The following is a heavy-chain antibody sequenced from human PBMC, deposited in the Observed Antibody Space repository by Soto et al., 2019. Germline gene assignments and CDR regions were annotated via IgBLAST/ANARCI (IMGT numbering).Heavy chain of an antibody. Sequence: EVQLVESGGGLVKPGGSLRLSCAASGFTFSNAWMNWVRQAPGKGLEWVGRIKSKTDGGTTDYAAPVKGRFTISRDDSKSTLYLQMNSLKTEDTAVYYCTTPKDFWSGMPDYWGQGTLVTVSS. CDR1: GFTFSNAW. CDR2: IKSKTDGGTT. CDR3: TTPKDFWSGMPDY. V-gene: IGHV3-15*07. D-gene: IGHD3-3*01. J-gene: IGHJ4*02.